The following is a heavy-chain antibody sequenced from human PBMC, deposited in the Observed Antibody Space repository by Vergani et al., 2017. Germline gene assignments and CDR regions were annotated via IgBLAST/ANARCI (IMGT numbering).Heavy chain of an antibody. J-gene: IGHJ2*01. Sequence: QMQLQESGPGLVKASETLSLTCTVSGDSIISRSYYWGWIRQPPGKGLEWNGSIYNSGNGESSSSLKSRVTISADTSKNQFSLRLTSVTAADTAVYYCASGKYYSDSTSHFRGRYFDFWGRGTLVTVPS. V-gene: IGHV4-39*01. CDR3: ASGKYYSDSTSHFRGRYFDF. D-gene: IGHD3-16*01. CDR1: GDSIISRSYY. CDR2: IYNSGNG.